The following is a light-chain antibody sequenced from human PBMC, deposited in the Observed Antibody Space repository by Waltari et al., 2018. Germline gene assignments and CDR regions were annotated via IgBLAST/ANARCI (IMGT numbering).Light chain of an antibody. CDR1: QDISNH. V-gene: IGKV1-33*01. J-gene: IGKJ2*01. CDR2: DTF. CDR3: QQYDKVPPT. Sequence: DIQMTQSPSSLSTSVGDRATITCQASQDISNHLSWYQQKPGKAPKVLIYDTFNLEAGVPSRFSGSGSGTYFTLTISGLQPEDIGTYFCQQYDKVPPTFGLGTKLQI.